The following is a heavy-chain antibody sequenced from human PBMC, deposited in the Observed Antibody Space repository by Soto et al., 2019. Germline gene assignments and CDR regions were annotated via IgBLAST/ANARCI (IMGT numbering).Heavy chain of an antibody. J-gene: IGHJ4*02. CDR1: GFTFSSYG. CDR3: AKESNYYDSSGYFYYYAY. V-gene: IGHV3-30*18. CDR2: ISYDGSNK. D-gene: IGHD3-22*01. Sequence: PRGSLRLACAASGFTFSSYGMHWVRQAPGKGLEWVAVISYDGSNKYYADSVKGRFTISRDNSKNTLYLQMNSLRAEDTAVYYCAKESNYYDSSGYFYYYAYWGQGTLVPVSS.